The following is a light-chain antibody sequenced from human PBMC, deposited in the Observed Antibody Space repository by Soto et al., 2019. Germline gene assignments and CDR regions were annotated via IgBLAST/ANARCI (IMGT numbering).Light chain of an antibody. V-gene: IGKV3-20*01. Sequence: EIVLTQSPDTLSLSPGERATLSCRASQSVSNNHLAWYQQKPGQAPRLLIYGASYTPGGITDTFSGSGSGTDFNLTINRLEPEDFAVYYCQQYGSSPYTFAQGSKLEI. CDR3: QQYGSSPYT. J-gene: IGKJ2*01. CDR1: QSVSNNH. CDR2: GAS.